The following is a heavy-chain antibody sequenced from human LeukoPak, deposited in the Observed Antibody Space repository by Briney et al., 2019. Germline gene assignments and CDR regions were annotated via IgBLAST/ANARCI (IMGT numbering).Heavy chain of an antibody. Sequence: ASVKVSCKASGYTFTSYYMHWVRQAPGQGLEWMGIINPSGGGTSYAQKFQGRVTMTRDTSTSTVYMELSSLRSEDTAVYYCARIQGSSWYGVGGYFDYWGQGTLVTVSS. CDR3: ARIQGSSWYGVGGYFDY. J-gene: IGHJ4*02. V-gene: IGHV1-46*01. CDR1: GYTFTSYY. CDR2: INPSGGGT. D-gene: IGHD6-13*01.